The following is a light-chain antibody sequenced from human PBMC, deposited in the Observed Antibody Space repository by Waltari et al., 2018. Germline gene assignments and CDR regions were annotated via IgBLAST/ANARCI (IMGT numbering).Light chain of an antibody. J-gene: IGKJ1*01. V-gene: IGKV1-5*03. CDR3: QQDGSFPAT. CDR2: KAS. CDR1: QNINIW. Sequence: DIQVTQSPSTLSASVGDTVTISCRASQNINIWMTWYQQKPGRAPKVVIYKASSLESGVPSRFSGSGSGTDFTLTISSLQPDDCAIYFCQQDGSFPATFGQGTRVDMK.